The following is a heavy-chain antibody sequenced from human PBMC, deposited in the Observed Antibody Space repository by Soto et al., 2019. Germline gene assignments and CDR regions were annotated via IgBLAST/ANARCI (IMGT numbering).Heavy chain of an antibody. J-gene: IGHJ4*02. CDR1: GFAFSSHA. CDR3: ARSAPSRGSTYQYHFDY. CDR2: ITAAGYST. D-gene: IGHD2-2*01. V-gene: IGHV3-23*01. Sequence: PVWSLRLSCAVSGFAFSSHAMSWVRQAPGKGLEWVSSITAAGYSTYYADSVKGRFAISRDNSKNTLYLQMNSLRGEDTAVYYCARSAPSRGSTYQYHFDYWGQGTLVTVSS.